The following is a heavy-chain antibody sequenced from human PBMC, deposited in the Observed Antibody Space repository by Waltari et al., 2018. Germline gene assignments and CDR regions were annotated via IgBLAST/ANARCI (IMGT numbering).Heavy chain of an antibody. J-gene: IGHJ4*02. CDR3: AGAGGNSFDY. Sequence: QVQLQESGPGLVKPSETLSLICTVSGASISSYYWSWFRQPAGKGLGWIGRLYTSGHTIYNPSLKSRVTMSVDTSKNQFSLKLTSVTAADTAVYYCAGAGGNSFDYWGQGTLVTVSS. CDR2: LYTSGHT. D-gene: IGHD3-10*01. CDR1: GASISSYY. V-gene: IGHV4-4*07.